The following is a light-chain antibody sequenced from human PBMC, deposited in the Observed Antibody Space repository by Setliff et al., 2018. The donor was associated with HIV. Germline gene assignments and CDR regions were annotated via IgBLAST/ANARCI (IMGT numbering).Light chain of an antibody. CDR2: DVS. CDR1: SSDVGGYNY. J-gene: IGLJ1*01. CDR3: SSYASSSTHDV. V-gene: IGLV2-14*03. Sequence: QSVLTQPASVSGSPGQSITISCTGTSSDVGGYNYVSRYQQHPGKAPKLMIYDVSNRPSGVSNRFSGSKSGNTASLTISGLQAEDEADYYCSSYASSSTHDVFGTGTKVTVL.